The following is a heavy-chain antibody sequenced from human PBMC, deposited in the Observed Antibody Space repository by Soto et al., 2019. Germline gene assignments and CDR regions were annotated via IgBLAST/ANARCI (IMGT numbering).Heavy chain of an antibody. V-gene: IGHV1-18*01. D-gene: IGHD1-1*01. J-gene: IGHJ4*02. CDR1: GYTFTTYG. CDR3: ARGRYGDY. Sequence: QVHLVQSGAEVKKPGASEKVSCRGSGYTFTTYGNTWVRQAPGQGLEWMGWISAHKGNTNYAQKLQGSVTVTRDTSTSTDYMGLRSGRSEDTTVYYCARGRYGDYWGQGDLVTVPS. CDR2: ISAHKGNT.